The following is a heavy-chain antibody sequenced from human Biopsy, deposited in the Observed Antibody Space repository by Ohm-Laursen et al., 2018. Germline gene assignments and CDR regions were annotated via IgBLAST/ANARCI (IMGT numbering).Heavy chain of an antibody. CDR1: GGSISNNNYY. D-gene: IGHD3-22*01. CDR2: IFYRGSP. V-gene: IGHV4-39*01. CDR3: ARDYDASGDYYVS. J-gene: IGHJ5*02. Sequence: GTLSLTCPVSGGSISNNNYYWGWIRQPPGKGLEWIGSIFYRGSPHYKPPLKSPVNISVDTSKNQFSRKLNSVTAADTAVYYCARDYDASGDYYVSWGQGTLVTVSS.